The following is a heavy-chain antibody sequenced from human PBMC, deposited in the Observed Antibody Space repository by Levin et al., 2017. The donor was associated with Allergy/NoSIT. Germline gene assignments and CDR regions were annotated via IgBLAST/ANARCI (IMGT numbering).Heavy chain of an antibody. CDR3: ARRGTRDYYYYMDV. Sequence: EASVKVSCQGSGYSFTSYWIGWVRQMPGKGLEWMGILYPGDSDTRYSPSFQGQVPLSADKSISTAYLQWSSLKASDTAIYYCARRGTRDYYYYMDVWGKGTTVTVSS. V-gene: IGHV5-51*01. CDR2: LYPGDSDT. D-gene: IGHD1-1*01. J-gene: IGHJ6*03. CDR1: GYSFTSYW.